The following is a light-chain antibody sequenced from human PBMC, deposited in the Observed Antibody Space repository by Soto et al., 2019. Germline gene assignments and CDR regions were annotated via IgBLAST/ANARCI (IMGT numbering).Light chain of an antibody. Sequence: DIQLTQSPSFLSASVGDRVTITCRASQGISSYLAWYQQKPGKAPKLLIYGASTLQSGVPSRFSGSGSGTKFTLTISSLQPEDSATYYCLQLSTYPFTFGPGTKVDIK. J-gene: IGKJ3*01. V-gene: IGKV1-9*01. CDR2: GAS. CDR1: QGISSY. CDR3: LQLSTYPFT.